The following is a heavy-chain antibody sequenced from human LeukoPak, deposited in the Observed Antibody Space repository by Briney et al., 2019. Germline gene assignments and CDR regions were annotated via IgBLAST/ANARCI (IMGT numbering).Heavy chain of an antibody. CDR1: GFIFSSYS. J-gene: IGHJ2*01. Sequence: KPGGSLRLSCAASGFIFSSYSMNCVRQAPGKGLEWVSSISSSSSYIYYADSVKGRFTISRDNAKNSLYLQMNSLRAEDTAVYYCAREDGAAVAGSWYFDLWGRGTLVTVSS. CDR2: ISSSSSYI. V-gene: IGHV3-21*01. D-gene: IGHD6-19*01. CDR3: AREDGAAVAGSWYFDL.